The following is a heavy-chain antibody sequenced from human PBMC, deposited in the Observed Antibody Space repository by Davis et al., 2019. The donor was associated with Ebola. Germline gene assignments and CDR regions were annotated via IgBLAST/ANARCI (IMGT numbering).Heavy chain of an antibody. J-gene: IGHJ4*02. CDR1: VITFSSYG. CDR2: IWYDGSNK. CDR3: ARDIGMVAPYYFDY. D-gene: IGHD2/OR15-2a*01. V-gene: IGHV3-33*08. Sequence: GGSLRLSCTDSVITFSSYGMHWVRQAPGKGLEWVAVIWYDGSNKYYADSVKGRFTISRDNSKNTLYLQMNSLRAEDTAVYYCARDIGMVAPYYFDYWGQGTLVTVSS.